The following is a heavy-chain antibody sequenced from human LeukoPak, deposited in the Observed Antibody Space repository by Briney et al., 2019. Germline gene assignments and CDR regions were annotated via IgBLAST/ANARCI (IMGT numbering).Heavy chain of an antibody. CDR1: GLTVSSNY. D-gene: IGHD1-1*01. V-gene: IGHV3-66*01. CDR2: IYGGVNT. CDR3: AKSPKSGFLFDY. J-gene: IGHJ4*02. Sequence: GSLRLSCAASGLTVSSNYMSWARQAPGKGLEWVSVIYGGVNTVYADSVQGRFTISRDNSKNTLYLQMSSLRAEDTAVYYCAKSPKSGFLFDYWGKGTLVTVSS.